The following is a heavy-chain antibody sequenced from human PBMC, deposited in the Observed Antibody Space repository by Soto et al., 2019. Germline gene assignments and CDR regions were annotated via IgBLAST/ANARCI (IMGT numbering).Heavy chain of an antibody. J-gene: IGHJ5*02. Sequence: SETLSLTCTVSGDSISSGDYYWSWIRQHPEKGLEWIGYIYYSGSTYYNPSLKSRVTISVDTSKNQFSLKLSSVTASDTAVYYCAIFTMIRFDPWGQGTLVTVSS. V-gene: IGHV4-30-4*01. CDR3: AIFTMIRFDP. CDR1: GDSISSGDYY. CDR2: IYYSGST. D-gene: IGHD3-22*01.